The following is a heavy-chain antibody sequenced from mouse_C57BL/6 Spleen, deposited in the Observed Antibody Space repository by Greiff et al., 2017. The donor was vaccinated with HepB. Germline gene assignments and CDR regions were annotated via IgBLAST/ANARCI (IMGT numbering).Heavy chain of an antibody. J-gene: IGHJ4*01. CDR2: IDPKSGGT. CDR3: ARFPPCSYDMDY. V-gene: IGHV1-62-3*01. Sequence: VQLQQPGAELVKPGASVKLSCKASGYTFTSYGMRWVKQRPGRGLEWIGKIDPKSGGTKYNEKFKSKATLTADKSSSTSYMELGSLTSEDSAVYFCARFPPCSYDMDYWGQGTTVTVSS. CDR1: GYTFTSYG.